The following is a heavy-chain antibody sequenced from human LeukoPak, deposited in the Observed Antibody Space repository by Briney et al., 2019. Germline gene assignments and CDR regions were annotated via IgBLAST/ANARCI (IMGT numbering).Heavy chain of an antibody. V-gene: IGHV1-46*01. CDR1: GYTFTSYY. CDR3: ARDSNDSSGYYPPSFDY. D-gene: IGHD3-22*01. J-gene: IGHJ4*02. CDR2: INPSGGST. Sequence: ASVKVSCKASGYTFTSYYMHWVRQAPGQGLEWMGIINPSGGSTSYAQKFQDRVTMTRDTSTSTVYMELSSLRSEDTAVYYCARDSNDSSGYYPPSFDYWGQGTLVTVSS.